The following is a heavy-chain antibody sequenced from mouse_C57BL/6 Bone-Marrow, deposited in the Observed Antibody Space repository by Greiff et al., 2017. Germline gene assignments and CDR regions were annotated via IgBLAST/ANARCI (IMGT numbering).Heavy chain of an antibody. CDR3: ARSYCGSHGNGMDY. CDR1: GYTFTSYW. CDR2: IYPGSGST. Sequence: VQLQQPGAELVKPGASVKMSCKAPGYTFTSYWITWVKQRPGQGLEWIGDIYPGSGSTNYNEKFKSKATLPVDKSPSTAYMQLSSLTSEDSAVYYFARSYCGSHGNGMDYWGQGTSVTVSS. J-gene: IGHJ4*01. D-gene: IGHD2-10*01. V-gene: IGHV1-55*01.